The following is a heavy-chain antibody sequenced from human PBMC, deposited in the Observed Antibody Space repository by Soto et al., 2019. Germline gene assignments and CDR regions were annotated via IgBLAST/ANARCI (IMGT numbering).Heavy chain of an antibody. Sequence: PSETLSLTCTVSCGSISRYYWSWIRQPPGKGLEWIGYIYYSGSTNYNPSLKSRVTISVDTSKNQFSLKLSSVTAADTAVYYCARRGTAMVGEGMDVWGQGTTVTVSS. D-gene: IGHD5-18*01. V-gene: IGHV4-59*01. CDR2: IYYSGST. J-gene: IGHJ6*02. CDR3: ARRGTAMVGEGMDV. CDR1: CGSISRYY.